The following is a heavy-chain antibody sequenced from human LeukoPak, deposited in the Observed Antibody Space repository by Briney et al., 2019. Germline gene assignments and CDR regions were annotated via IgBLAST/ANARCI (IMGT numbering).Heavy chain of an antibody. CDR3: ARLAPPGDY. Sequence: PSETLSLTCTVSGGSISSGGYSWSWIRQPPGKGLEWIGEINHSGSTNYNPSLKSRVTISVDTSKNQFSLKLSSVTAADTAVYYCARLAPPGDYWGQGTLVTVSS. CDR2: INHSGST. J-gene: IGHJ4*02. D-gene: IGHD1-14*01. CDR1: GGSISSGGYS. V-gene: IGHV4-39*07.